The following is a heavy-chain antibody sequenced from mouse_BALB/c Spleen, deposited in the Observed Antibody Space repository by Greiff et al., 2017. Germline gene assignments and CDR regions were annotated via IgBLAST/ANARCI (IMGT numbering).Heavy chain of an antibody. CDR2: IYPGDGDT. V-gene: IGHV1-80*01. CDR1: GYAFSSYW. CDR3: ARYDYDVGFAY. Sequence: QVHVKQSGAELVRPGSSVKISCKASGYAFSSYWMNWVKQRPGQGLEWIGQIYPGDGDTNYNGKFKGKATLTVDKSSSTAYMELARLTSEDSAIYYCARYDYDVGFAYWGQGTLVTVSA. J-gene: IGHJ3*01. D-gene: IGHD2-4*01.